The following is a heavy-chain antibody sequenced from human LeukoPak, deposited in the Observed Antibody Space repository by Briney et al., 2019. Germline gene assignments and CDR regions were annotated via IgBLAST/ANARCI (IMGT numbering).Heavy chain of an antibody. CDR1: GGTFSSYA. J-gene: IGHJ4*02. CDR2: IIPIFGTA. Sequence: SVKVSCKASGGTFSSYAISWVRQAPGQGLEWMGGIIPIFGTANYAQKFQGRVTITADRSTSTTYMELSSLRSEDTAVYYCARSNYYGSGPNSDYWGQGTLVTVSS. V-gene: IGHV1-69*06. D-gene: IGHD3-10*01. CDR3: ARSNYYGSGPNSDY.